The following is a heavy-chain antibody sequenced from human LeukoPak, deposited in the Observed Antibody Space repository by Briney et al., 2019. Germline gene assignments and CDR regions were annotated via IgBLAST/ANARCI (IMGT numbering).Heavy chain of an antibody. CDR1: GFIFRSYA. V-gene: IGHV3-23*01. CDR2: ISGRGGST. D-gene: IGHD3-22*01. CDR3: AKEGTDYYDSRELDY. J-gene: IGHJ4*02. Sequence: GGSLRLSCAASGFIFRSYAMSWVRQAPGKGLEWVSAISGRGGSTYYADSVKGRFTISRDNSKNTLYLQMNSLRAEDTAVYYCAKEGTDYYDSRELDYWGQGTLVTVSS.